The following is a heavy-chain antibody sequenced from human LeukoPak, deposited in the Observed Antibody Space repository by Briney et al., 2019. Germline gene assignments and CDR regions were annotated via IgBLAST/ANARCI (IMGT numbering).Heavy chain of an antibody. Sequence: GGSLRLSCAASGFTVSSNYMSWVRQAPGKGLEWVSVIYSGGSTYYADSVKGRFTISRDNSKNMLYLQMNSLRAEDTAVYYCARDPIAVAGAWGQGTLVTVSS. CDR3: ARDPIAVAGA. D-gene: IGHD6-19*01. CDR2: IYSGGST. CDR1: GFTVSSNY. V-gene: IGHV3-53*01. J-gene: IGHJ4*02.